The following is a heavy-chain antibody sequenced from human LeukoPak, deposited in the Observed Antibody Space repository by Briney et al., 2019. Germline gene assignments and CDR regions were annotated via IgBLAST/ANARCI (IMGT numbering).Heavy chain of an antibody. V-gene: IGHV3-48*01. CDR1: GFSFSAYN. Sequence: PGGSLRLSCVASGFSFSAYNMLWVRQTPGTGLEWLFYINTAGSAVHYADSVKDRFTFSRDNAKNSLYLQLNSLRVEDTAIYYCARVGSGGDWFDYWGQGTLVTVSS. CDR2: INTAGSAV. CDR3: ARVGSGGDWFDY. J-gene: IGHJ5*01. D-gene: IGHD3-16*01.